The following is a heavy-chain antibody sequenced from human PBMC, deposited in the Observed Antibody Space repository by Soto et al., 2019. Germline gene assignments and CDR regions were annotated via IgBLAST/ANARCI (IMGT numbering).Heavy chain of an antibody. CDR1: GGSISSSSYY. Sequence: PSETLSLTCTVSGGSISSSSYYWGWIRQPPGKGLEWIGSIYYSGSTYYNPSLKSRVTISVDTSKNQFSLKLSSVTAADTAVYYCARPLSSTVAGTPTKSFTNNWFDPWGQGTLVTVSS. D-gene: IGHD6-19*01. V-gene: IGHV4-39*01. CDR3: ARPLSSTVAGTPTKSFTNNWFDP. CDR2: IYYSGST. J-gene: IGHJ5*02.